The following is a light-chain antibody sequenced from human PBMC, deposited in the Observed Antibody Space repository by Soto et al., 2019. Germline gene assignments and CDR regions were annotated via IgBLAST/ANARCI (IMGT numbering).Light chain of an antibody. CDR1: QSVTS. J-gene: IGKJ1*01. V-gene: IGKV3-15*01. CDR2: GAS. CDR3: QQYNNWPRT. Sequence: EIVMTQSPATLSMSPGERATLSCRASQSVTSLAWYQQKPGQAPRLLIYGASTRATGIPARFSGSGSGTDFTLTISSLPSEDFAVYYCQQYNNWPRTFGQGTKVEIK.